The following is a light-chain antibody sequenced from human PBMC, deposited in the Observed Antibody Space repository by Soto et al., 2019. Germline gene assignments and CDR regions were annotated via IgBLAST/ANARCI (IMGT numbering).Light chain of an antibody. CDR1: QSISSSF. J-gene: IGKJ5*01. CDR2: SAS. Sequence: DIQMTQSPSSLSASVGDRVTITCRASQSISSSFLNWYQQKPGKAPKLLIFSASSLQSGVPSRFSGSGSGTDFTLTISSLQPEDFATYYCQQSYSTLRFGQGTRLEIK. CDR3: QQSYSTLR. V-gene: IGKV1-39*01.